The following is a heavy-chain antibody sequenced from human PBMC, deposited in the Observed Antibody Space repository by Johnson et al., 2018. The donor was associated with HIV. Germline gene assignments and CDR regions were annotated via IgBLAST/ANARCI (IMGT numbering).Heavy chain of an antibody. CDR2: IKEDGSEK. V-gene: IGHV3-7*05. CDR1: GFSFGDYW. J-gene: IGHJ3*02. D-gene: IGHD1-26*01. CDR3: AREGVGTTCPFDI. Sequence: QLVESGGGLVQPGWSLRLSCAASGFSFGDYWMTWVRQAPGKGLEWVANIKEDGSEKYYVDSVKGRFTVSRDNTRNSLCLQMDSLRAEDTAVYYGAREGVGTTCPFDIWGQGTMVTVSS.